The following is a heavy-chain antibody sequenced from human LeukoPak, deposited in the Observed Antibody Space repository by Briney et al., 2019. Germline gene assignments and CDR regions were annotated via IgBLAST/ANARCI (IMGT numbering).Heavy chain of an antibody. CDR3: AKFAGTTVTTGRGAFDI. D-gene: IGHD4-17*01. J-gene: IGHJ3*02. Sequence: GESLKISCQGSGYTFTSFWIGWVRQMSGKGLEWMGIIYPGDSDTRYSPSSQGQITISVDKSISTAYLRWSSLKASDTAMYYCAKFAGTTVTTGRGAFDIWGQGTMVTVSS. CDR1: GYTFTSFW. CDR2: IYPGDSDT. V-gene: IGHV5-51*01.